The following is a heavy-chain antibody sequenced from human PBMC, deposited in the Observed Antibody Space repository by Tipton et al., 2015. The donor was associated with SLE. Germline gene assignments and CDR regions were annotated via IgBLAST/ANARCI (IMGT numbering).Heavy chain of an antibody. V-gene: IGHV4-31*03. CDR1: GGSISSGGYY. J-gene: IGHJ3*02. Sequence: TLSLTCTVSGGSISSGGYYWSWIRPHPGKGLEWIGYIYYSGSTYYNPSLKSRVTISVDTSKNQFSLKLSSVTAADTAVYYCATCQQDDAFDIWGQGTMVTVSS. CDR3: ATCQQDDAFDI. CDR2: IYYSGST. D-gene: IGHD6-13*01.